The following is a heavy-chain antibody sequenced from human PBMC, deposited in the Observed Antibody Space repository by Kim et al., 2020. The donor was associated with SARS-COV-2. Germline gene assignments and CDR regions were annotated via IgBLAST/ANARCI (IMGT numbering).Heavy chain of an antibody. CDR2: IYYSGST. D-gene: IGHD6-6*01. CDR1: GDSISSGGYY. V-gene: IGHV4-31*03. J-gene: IGHJ3*02. Sequence: SETLSLTCSVSGDSISSGGYYWSWIRQHPGEGLEWIGYIYYSGSTYYNPSLKSRVIISADTSKNQFSLKLSSVTAADTAVYYCARPYSSSPNDAFDIWGQGTMVTVSS. CDR3: ARPYSSSPNDAFDI.